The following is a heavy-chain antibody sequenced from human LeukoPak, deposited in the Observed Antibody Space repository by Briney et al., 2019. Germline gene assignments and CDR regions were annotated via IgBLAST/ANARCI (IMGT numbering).Heavy chain of an antibody. CDR3: SKEVPAATFDY. Sequence: GGSLRLSCAASGFTFSSYAMSWVRQAPGKGLEWVSGISGSGGSTYYADSVKGRFTISRDNSKNPLYLQMNNLRAEDTAVYYGSKEVPAATFDYGCQGTRVTVSS. D-gene: IGHD2-2*01. V-gene: IGHV3-23*01. CDR1: GFTFSSYA. J-gene: IGHJ4*02. CDR2: ISGSGGST.